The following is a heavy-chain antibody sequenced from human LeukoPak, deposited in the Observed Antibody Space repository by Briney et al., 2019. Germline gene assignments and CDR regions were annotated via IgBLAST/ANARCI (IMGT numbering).Heavy chain of an antibody. D-gene: IGHD6-13*01. J-gene: IGHJ4*02. CDR2: IYYSGST. Sequence: SETLSLTCTVSGDSISSYYWSWTRQPPGKGLEWIGYIYYSGSTNYNPSLKSRVTISVDTSKNQFSLRLSSVTAADTAVYYCARLSSNWPYYLDYWGQGTLVTVSS. V-gene: IGHV4-59*01. CDR3: ARLSSNWPYYLDY. CDR1: GDSISSYY.